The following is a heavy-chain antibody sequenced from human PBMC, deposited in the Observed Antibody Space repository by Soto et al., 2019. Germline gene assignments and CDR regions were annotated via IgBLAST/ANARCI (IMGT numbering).Heavy chain of an antibody. CDR2: ISWNSDSA. Sequence: EVQLLESGGGLVQPGRSLRLSCAASGFSFDDYAMYWVRQVPGKGLEWVSGISWNSDSAAYAESVKGRFTISRDNAKRSLYLQMNWLRVEDTALYYFATEYGGYTSTYGRVDYWGQGILVNVSS. V-gene: IGHV3-9*01. CDR1: GFSFDDYA. D-gene: IGHD3-16*02. J-gene: IGHJ4*02. CDR3: ATEYGGYTSTYGRVDY.